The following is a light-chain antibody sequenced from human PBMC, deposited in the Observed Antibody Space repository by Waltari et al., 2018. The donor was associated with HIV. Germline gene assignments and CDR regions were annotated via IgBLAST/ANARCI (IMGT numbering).Light chain of an antibody. V-gene: IGKV3-11*01. CDR1: ESVNSF. CDR2: DAS. CDR3: QQRSSWPPT. Sequence: ELELTQSPATLSLSPGGRTTLSRRASESVNSFLAWYQQKPGQAPRLLIYDASNRATGIPARFSGSASGTDFTLTISSLEPEYFAVYYCQQRSSWPPTFGQGTKVEIK. J-gene: IGKJ1*01.